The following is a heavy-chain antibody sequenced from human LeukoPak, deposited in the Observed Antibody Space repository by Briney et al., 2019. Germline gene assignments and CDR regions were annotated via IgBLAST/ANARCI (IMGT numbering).Heavy chain of an antibody. CDR2: INPNSGGT. D-gene: IGHD7-27*01. Sequence: ASVKVSCKASGYTFSGYYMHWVRQAPGQGLEWMGWINPNSGGTNYAQKFLGRVTMTRDTSISTAYMELSRLRSDDTAVYYCARGPHWDPHFDYWGQGTLVTVSS. CDR3: ARGPHWDPHFDY. V-gene: IGHV1-2*02. J-gene: IGHJ4*02. CDR1: GYTFSGYY.